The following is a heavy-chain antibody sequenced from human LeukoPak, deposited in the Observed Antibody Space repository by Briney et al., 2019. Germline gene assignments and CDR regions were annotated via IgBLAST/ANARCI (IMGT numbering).Heavy chain of an antibody. CDR1: GFTFSKYW. CDR2: INTDGTVT. J-gene: IGHJ4*02. Sequence: GGSLRLSCAASGFTFSKYWMLWVRQAPGKGLESVSRINTDGTVTTYADSVKGRFTVSRDNADNTMFLQMNSVRDEDTAVYYCARIQWLAPPPDSWGQGTPVTVSS. CDR3: ARIQWLAPPPDS. D-gene: IGHD6-19*01. V-gene: IGHV3-74*01.